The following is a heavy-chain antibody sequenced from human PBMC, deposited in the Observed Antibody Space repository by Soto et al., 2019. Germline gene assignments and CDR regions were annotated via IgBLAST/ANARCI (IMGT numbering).Heavy chain of an antibody. V-gene: IGHV3-49*05. CDR2: IRSKAYGGTT. Sequence: EVQLVESGGGLVKPGRSLRLSCTASGFTFGDYAMSWFRQAPGKGLEWVGFIRSKAYGGTTEYAASVKGRFTISRDDSKSIAYLQMNSLKTEDTAVYYCTRARFRRVVATIYQAFAPVRFDPWGQGTLVTVSS. CDR1: GFTFGDYA. J-gene: IGHJ5*02. D-gene: IGHD5-12*01. CDR3: TRARFRRVVATIYQAFAPVRFDP.